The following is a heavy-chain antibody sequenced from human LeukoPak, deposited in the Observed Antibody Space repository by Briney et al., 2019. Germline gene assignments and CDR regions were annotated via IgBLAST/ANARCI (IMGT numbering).Heavy chain of an antibody. CDR3: ARRKAATFGMDV. V-gene: IGHV4-59*12. Sequence: SETLSLTCTVSGGSISGYYWSWIRQPPGKGLEWIGYIYYSGTTNYNPSLKSRVTISVDTSKNQFSLQLNSVTPEDTAVYYCARRKAATFGMDVWGQGTTVTVSS. CDR1: GGSISGYY. D-gene: IGHD6-13*01. J-gene: IGHJ6*02. CDR2: IYYSGTT.